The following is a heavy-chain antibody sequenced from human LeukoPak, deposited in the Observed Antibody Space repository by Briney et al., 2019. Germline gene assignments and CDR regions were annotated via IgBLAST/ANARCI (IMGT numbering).Heavy chain of an antibody. J-gene: IGHJ4*02. CDR3: AKVYYDILTGDFDY. CDR1: GFTFSSYA. Sequence: GGSLRLSCAASGFTFSSYAMSWVRQAPGKGLEWVSSISGRGGSTYYADSVKGRFTISRDNSKNTLYLQMNSLRAEDTAVYYCAKVYYDILTGDFDYWGQGTLVTVSS. D-gene: IGHD3-9*01. CDR2: ISGRGGST. V-gene: IGHV3-23*01.